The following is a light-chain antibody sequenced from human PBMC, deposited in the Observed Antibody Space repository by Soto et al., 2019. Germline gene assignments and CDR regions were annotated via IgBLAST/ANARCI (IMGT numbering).Light chain of an antibody. J-gene: IGLJ1*01. CDR2: EVS. V-gene: IGLV2-14*01. Sequence: QSALTQPAAVSGSPGQSSTISCTGTSSDVGGYNYVSWYQLHPGKATKLMVYEVSNRPSGVSNRFSGSKSGNTASLTISGLQAEDEADYYCSSYTSSTAYVFGTGTKVTVL. CDR3: SSYTSSTAYV. CDR1: SSDVGGYNY.